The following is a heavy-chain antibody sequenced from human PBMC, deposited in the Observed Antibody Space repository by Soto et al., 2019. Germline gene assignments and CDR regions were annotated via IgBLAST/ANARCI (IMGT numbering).Heavy chain of an antibody. J-gene: IGHJ4*02. CDR2: IYYTGNT. V-gene: IGHV4-31*03. CDR1: GGSISSGGTGSY. Sequence: QVQLQESGPGLVKPSQTLSLTCTVSGGSISSGGTGSYWTWIRQLPGKGLEWIGYIYYTGNTYYNPSLNSRPPIPIDTPENQFSLQLTSVTAADTAVYFCASGHDAYKVRYWGQGTLVTVSS. CDR3: ASGHDAYKVRY. D-gene: IGHD1-1*01.